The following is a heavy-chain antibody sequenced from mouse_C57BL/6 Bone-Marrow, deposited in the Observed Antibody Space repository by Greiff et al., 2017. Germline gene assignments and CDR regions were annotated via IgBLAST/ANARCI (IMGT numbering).Heavy chain of an antibody. V-gene: IGHV1-50*01. J-gene: IGHJ1*03. CDR3: ARSGANWGLYWYFDV. D-gene: IGHD4-1*01. Sequence: QVQLQQPGAELVKPGASVKLSCKASGYTFTSYWMQWVKQRPGQGLEWIGELDPSDSYTNYNQKFKGKATLTVDTSSSTAYMQLSSLTSEDSAVYYCARSGANWGLYWYFDVWGTGTTVTVSS. CDR2: LDPSDSYT. CDR1: GYTFTSYW.